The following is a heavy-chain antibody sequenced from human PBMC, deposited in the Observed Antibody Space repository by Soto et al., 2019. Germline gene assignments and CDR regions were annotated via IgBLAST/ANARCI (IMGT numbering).Heavy chain of an antibody. CDR3: GKVLVGATGHTDSDS. CDR2: IDYNGVT. CDR1: GGSIYRSGYY. Sequence: RSETLSLTCTVSGGSIYRSGYYWCWIRQPPGRGLEWIGNIDYNGVTYSNPSLKSRVTISRDTSKNQFSLKLTSVTAADTALYYCGKVLVGATGHTDSDSWGPGTLVTVSS. V-gene: IGHV4-39*01. D-gene: IGHD2-15*01. J-gene: IGHJ4*02.